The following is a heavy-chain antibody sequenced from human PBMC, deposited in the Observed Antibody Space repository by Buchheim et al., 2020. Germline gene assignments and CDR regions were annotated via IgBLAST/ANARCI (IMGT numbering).Heavy chain of an antibody. Sequence: QVQLQQWGAGLLKPSETLSLTCAVYGGSFSGYYWSWIRQPPGKGLEWFGEFNHSGCTNYNPPLKSRVTISVDTSKNQFSLKLSSVTAVDTAVYYCATRGGYCSSSGCYRAHFRVACFDYWGQGTL. D-gene: IGHD2-2*01. CDR2: FNHSGCT. CDR1: GGSFSGYY. J-gene: IGHJ4*02. V-gene: IGHV4-34*01. CDR3: ATRGGYCSSSGCYRAHFRVACFDY.